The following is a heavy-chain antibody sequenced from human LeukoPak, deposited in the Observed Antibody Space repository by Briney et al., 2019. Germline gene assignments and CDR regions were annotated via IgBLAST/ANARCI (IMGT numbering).Heavy chain of an antibody. CDR1: GGSISSGDYY. CDR2: IYYSGST. Sequence: SETLSLTCTVSGGSISSGDYYWSWIRQPPGKGLEWIGYIYYSGSTYYNPSLKSRVTISVDTSKNQFSLKLSSVTAADTAVYYCAGVGYYYGSGSDYWGQGTLVTVSS. J-gene: IGHJ4*02. V-gene: IGHV4-30-4*08. CDR3: AGVGYYYGSGSDY. D-gene: IGHD3-10*01.